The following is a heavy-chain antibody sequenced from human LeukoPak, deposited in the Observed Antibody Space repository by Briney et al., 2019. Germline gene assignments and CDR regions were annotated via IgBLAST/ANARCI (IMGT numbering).Heavy chain of an antibody. D-gene: IGHD6-6*01. CDR2: ISYDGSNK. V-gene: IGHV3-30-3*01. Sequence: GGSLRLSCAASGFTFSSYAMHWVRQAPGKGLEWVAVISYDGSNKYYADSVKGRFTISRDNSKNTLYLQMNGLRAEDTAVYYCARGGEYSSSSSDYWGQGTLVTVSS. CDR1: GFTFSSYA. J-gene: IGHJ4*02. CDR3: ARGGEYSSSSSDY.